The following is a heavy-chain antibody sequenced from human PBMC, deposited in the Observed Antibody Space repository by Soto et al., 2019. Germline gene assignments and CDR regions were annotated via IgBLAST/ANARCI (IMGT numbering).Heavy chain of an antibody. J-gene: IGHJ4*01. CDR2: LHYSGST. CDR1: GVSISSNDYY. D-gene: IGHD5-12*01. V-gene: IGHV4-39*01. Sequence: SETLSLTCTVSGVSISSNDYYWGWVRQPPGKGLEWIGSLHYSGSTYYNPSLKSRVTISVDTSKNQFSLRVISVTAADTAVYFCASQSAPTNLAFWGHGTLVPVSS. CDR3: ASQSAPTNLAF.